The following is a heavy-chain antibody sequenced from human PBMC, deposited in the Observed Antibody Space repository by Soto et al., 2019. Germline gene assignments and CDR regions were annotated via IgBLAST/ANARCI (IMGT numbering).Heavy chain of an antibody. J-gene: IGHJ4*02. D-gene: IGHD3-10*01. CDR3: ARSGRYYGSGSYPPFDY. Sequence: PSETLSLTCSVSGGSIRTYYWSWIRQSPGKTMEWIGNTYYGGSTNYNPSLESRATISVDMSKNQFSLKLTSVTAADTAVYSCARSGRYYGSGSYPPFDYWGQGTLVTVSS. CDR2: TYYGGST. CDR1: GGSIRTYY. V-gene: IGHV4-59*01.